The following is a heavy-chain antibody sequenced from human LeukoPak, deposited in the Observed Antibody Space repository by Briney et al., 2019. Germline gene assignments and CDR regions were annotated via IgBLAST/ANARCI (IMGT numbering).Heavy chain of an antibody. Sequence: GRSLRLSCAGSGSTFSNYDMHRVRQATGKGLEWVSGIGTAGDIYYPGSVKGRFTISRENAKNSLYLQMNSLRAGDTAVYYCARDRGRYYMDVWGKGTTVSISS. CDR2: IGTAGDI. CDR1: GSTFSNYD. CDR3: ARDRGRYYMDV. V-gene: IGHV3-13*01. D-gene: IGHD6-25*01. J-gene: IGHJ6*03.